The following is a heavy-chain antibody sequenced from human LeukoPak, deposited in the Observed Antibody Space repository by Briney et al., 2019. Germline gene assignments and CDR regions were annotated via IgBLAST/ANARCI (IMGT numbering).Heavy chain of an antibody. CDR3: ASGTMIVVDPYFDY. Sequence: ASVKVSCKASGFVFTSYGFTWVRQAPGQGLEWMGWISAYNGNTNYAQKLQGRVTMTTDTSTSTAYMELRSLRSDDTAVYYCASGTMIVVDPYFDYWGQGTLVTVSS. CDR2: ISAYNGNT. D-gene: IGHD3-22*01. CDR1: GFVFTSYG. J-gene: IGHJ4*02. V-gene: IGHV1-18*01.